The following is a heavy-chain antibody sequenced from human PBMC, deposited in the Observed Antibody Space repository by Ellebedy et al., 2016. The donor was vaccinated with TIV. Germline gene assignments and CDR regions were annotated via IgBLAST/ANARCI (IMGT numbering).Heavy chain of an antibody. J-gene: IGHJ6*03. D-gene: IGHD2-8*01. CDR1: GFTFSSYA. CDR3: AKLMGGSRYYYYYMDV. Sequence: GGSLRLSXAASGFTFSSYAMSWVRQAPGKGLEWVSAISGSGGSTYYADSVKGRFTISRDNSKNTLYLQMNSLRAEDTAVYYCAKLMGGSRYYYYYMDVWGKGTTVTVSS. CDR2: ISGSGGST. V-gene: IGHV3-23*01.